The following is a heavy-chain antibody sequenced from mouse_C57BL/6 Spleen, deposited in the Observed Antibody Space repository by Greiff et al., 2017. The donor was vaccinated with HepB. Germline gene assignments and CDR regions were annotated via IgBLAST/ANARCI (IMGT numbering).Heavy chain of an antibody. J-gene: IGHJ2*01. CDR3: ARAYYSNPLDY. CDR2: ISYDGSN. Sequence: EVQLVESGPGLVKPSQSLSLTCSVTGYSITSGYYWNWIRQFPGNKLEWMGYISYDGSNNYNLSLKNRISITRDTSKNQFFLKLNSVTTEDTATYYCARAYYSNPLDYWGQGTTLTVSS. V-gene: IGHV3-6*01. D-gene: IGHD2-5*01. CDR1: GYSITSGYY.